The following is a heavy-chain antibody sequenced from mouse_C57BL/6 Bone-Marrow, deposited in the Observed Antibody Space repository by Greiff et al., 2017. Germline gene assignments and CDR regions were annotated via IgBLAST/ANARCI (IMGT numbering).Heavy chain of an antibody. CDR2: IYPGSGNT. CDR1: GYTFTDYY. Sequence: QVQLQQSGAELVRPGASVKLSCKASGYTFTDYYINWVKQRPGQGLEWIARIYPGSGNTYYNEKFKGKATLTAEKSSSTAYMQLSSLTSEDSAVYFCARDSYDWGQGTTLTVSS. CDR3: ARDSYD. D-gene: IGHD1-1*01. V-gene: IGHV1-76*01. J-gene: IGHJ2*01.